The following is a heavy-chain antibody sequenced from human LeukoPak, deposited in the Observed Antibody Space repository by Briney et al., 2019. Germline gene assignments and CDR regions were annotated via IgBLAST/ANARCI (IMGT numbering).Heavy chain of an antibody. CDR1: GFTFSSYW. CDR2: IKSDGSST. V-gene: IGHV3-74*01. CDR3: ARDLKWYSSSLAMDY. Sequence: GGSLRLSCAASGFTFSSYWMHWVRQAPGKGLVWVSRIKSDGSSTSYADSVKGRFTISGDNAKNTLYLQMNSLRAEDTAVYYCARDLKWYSSSLAMDYWGQGTLVTVSS. D-gene: IGHD6-13*01. J-gene: IGHJ4*02.